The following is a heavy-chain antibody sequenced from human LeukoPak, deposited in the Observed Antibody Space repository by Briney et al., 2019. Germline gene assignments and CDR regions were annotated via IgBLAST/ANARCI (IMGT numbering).Heavy chain of an antibody. V-gene: IGHV1-69*06. Sequence: SVKVSCKASGGTFSSYAISWVRQAPGQGLEWMGGIIPIFGTANYAQKFQGRVTITADKSTSTAYMELGSLRSEDTAVYYCARDCSGGSCYSDLFDYYYYMDVWGKGTTVTVSS. CDR2: IIPIFGTA. CDR1: GGTFSSYA. J-gene: IGHJ6*03. D-gene: IGHD2-15*01. CDR3: ARDCSGGSCYSDLFDYYYYMDV.